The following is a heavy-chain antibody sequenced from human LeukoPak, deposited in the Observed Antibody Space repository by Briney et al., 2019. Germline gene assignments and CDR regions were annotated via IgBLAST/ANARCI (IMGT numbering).Heavy chain of an antibody. D-gene: IGHD1-26*01. CDR3: AKSQVVRLSGNYHYYYDY. V-gene: IGHV1-46*01. J-gene: IGHJ4*02. CDR1: GYTFTNYY. CDR2: INPVGGST. Sequence: GASVKLSCKASGYTFTNYYMHWVRQAPGQGLEWIGIINPVGGSTTYAQQFQGRITMTRDTSTSTLYVELSSLRSEDTAVYYCAKSQVVRLSGNYHYYYDYWAREPWSPSTQ.